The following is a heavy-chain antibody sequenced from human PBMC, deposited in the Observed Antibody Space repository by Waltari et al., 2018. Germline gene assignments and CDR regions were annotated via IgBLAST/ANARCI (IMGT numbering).Heavy chain of an antibody. Sequence: QVQLVQSGAEVKKPGASVKVSCKVSGYPLTELSMHWVRQSPGKGLEWMGGFDPEDGETIYAQKFQGRVTMTEDTSTDTAYMELSSLRSEDTAVYYWATDLTYCSGGSCYRKSFDYWGQGTLVTVSS. J-gene: IGHJ4*02. CDR2: FDPEDGET. V-gene: IGHV1-24*01. D-gene: IGHD2-15*01. CDR1: GYPLTELS. CDR3: ATDLTYCSGGSCYRKSFDY.